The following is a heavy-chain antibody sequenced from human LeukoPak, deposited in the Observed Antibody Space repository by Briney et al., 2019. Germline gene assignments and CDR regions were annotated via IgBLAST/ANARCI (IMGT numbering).Heavy chain of an antibody. CDR2: IKKDGSEK. CDR3: ARARGSYSHDY. V-gene: IGHV3-7*01. J-gene: IGHJ4*02. CDR1: GFTFSAYW. D-gene: IGHD1-26*01. Sequence: GGSLRLSCAASGFTFSAYWMNWVRQSPGRGLEWVASIKKDGSEKYYVDSVKGRFTISRDNAKNSLYLQMTSLRAEDTAVYSCARARGSYSHDYWGQGTLVTVSS.